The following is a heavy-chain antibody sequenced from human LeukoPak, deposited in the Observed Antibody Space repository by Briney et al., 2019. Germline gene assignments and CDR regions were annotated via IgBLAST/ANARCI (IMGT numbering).Heavy chain of an antibody. Sequence: SETLSLTCAVSGASINTYFWSWIRQPPGKGLEWIANIQYGGSTNYNPSLKSRVTISADTSKNQFSLKLNSVTAADTAVYYCARQSGSWSPPDYWGQGTLVTVSS. D-gene: IGHD6-13*01. J-gene: IGHJ4*02. V-gene: IGHV4-59*08. CDR3: ARQSGSWSPPDY. CDR1: GASINTYF. CDR2: IQYGGST.